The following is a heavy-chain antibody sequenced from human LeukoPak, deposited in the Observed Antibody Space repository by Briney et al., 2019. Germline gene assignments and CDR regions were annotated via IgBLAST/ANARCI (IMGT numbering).Heavy chain of an antibody. V-gene: IGHV3-48*03. D-gene: IGHD5-18*01. J-gene: IGHJ4*02. CDR3: AREYIYGFLFDY. Sequence: GGSLRLSCAASGFTFSTYGMNWVRQAPGKGLEWVSYISSSGSTIYYADSVKGRFTISRDNAKNSLYLQMNSLRAEDTAVYYCAREYIYGFLFDYWGQGTLITVSS. CDR1: GFTFSTYG. CDR2: ISSSGSTI.